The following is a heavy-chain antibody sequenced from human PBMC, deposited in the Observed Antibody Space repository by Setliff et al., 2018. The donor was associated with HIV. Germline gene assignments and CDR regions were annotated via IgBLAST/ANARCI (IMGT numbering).Heavy chain of an antibody. Sequence: GGSLRLSCAASGFTFSSYSMNWVRQAPGKGLEWVSSISSSSSNIYYADSVKGRFTISRDNAKNSLYLQVNSLRAEDTAVYYCARDRRYYDYVWGSQEARWFDPWGQGTLVTVSS. D-gene: IGHD3-16*01. CDR1: GFTFSSYS. V-gene: IGHV3-21*01. CDR2: ISSSSSNI. J-gene: IGHJ5*02. CDR3: ARDRRYYDYVWGSQEARWFDP.